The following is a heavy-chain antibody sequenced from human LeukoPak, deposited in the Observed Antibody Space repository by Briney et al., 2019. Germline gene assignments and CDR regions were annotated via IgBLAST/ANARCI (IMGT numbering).Heavy chain of an antibody. V-gene: IGHV1-2*02. Sequence: ASVKVSCKASGYTFTGYYMHWVRQAPGQGLEWMGWINPNSGGTNYAQKFQGRVTMTRDTSISTAYMELSSLRSDDTAVYYCARDRRLWLVRYMDVWGKGTTVTVSS. D-gene: IGHD6-19*01. J-gene: IGHJ6*03. CDR3: ARDRRLWLVRYMDV. CDR1: GYTFTGYY. CDR2: INPNSGGT.